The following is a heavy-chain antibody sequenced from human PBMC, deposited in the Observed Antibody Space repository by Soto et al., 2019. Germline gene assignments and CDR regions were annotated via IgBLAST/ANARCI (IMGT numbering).Heavy chain of an antibody. CDR1: GGSISSYY. V-gene: IGHV4-59*01. D-gene: IGHD1-26*01. CDR2: IYYLGRT. J-gene: IGHJ4*02. CDR3: ARDPVGVTHFDY. Sequence: SETLSLTCTVSGGSISSYYWSWIRQPPGKGLEWIGYIYYLGRTNYNSSLKSRITMSIDTSKNQFSLKLSSVTAADTAIYYCARDPVGVTHFDYWGQGAPVTVS.